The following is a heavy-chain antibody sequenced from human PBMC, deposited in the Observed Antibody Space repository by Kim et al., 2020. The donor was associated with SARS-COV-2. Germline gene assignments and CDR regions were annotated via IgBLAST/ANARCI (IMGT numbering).Heavy chain of an antibody. CDR1: GFTFDDYA. CDR2: ISWNSGSI. CDR3: AKDINLRRIQLWFPCDY. Sequence: GGSLRLSCAASGFTFDDYAMHWVRQAPGKGLEWVSGISWNSGSIGYADSVKGRFTISRDNAKNSLYLQMNSLRAEDTALYYCAKDINLRRIQLWFPCDYWGQGTLVTVSS. D-gene: IGHD5-18*01. J-gene: IGHJ4*02. V-gene: IGHV3-9*01.